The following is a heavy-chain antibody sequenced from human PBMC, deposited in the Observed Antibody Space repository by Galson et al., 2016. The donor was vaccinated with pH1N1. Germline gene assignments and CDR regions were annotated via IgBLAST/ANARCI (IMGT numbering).Heavy chain of an antibody. V-gene: IGHV3-69-1*01. CDR3: ARAGGGYPFDY. CDR2: ISGTGTI. J-gene: IGHJ4*02. Sequence: SLRLSCAASGFPFSRYVMNWVRQAPGKGLEWVSSISGTGTIYYADSVRGRVTIPRDNAKKSLYLQMDSLRVDDTAVYYCARAGGGYPFDYWGQGSLVTVSS. CDR1: GFPFSRYV. D-gene: IGHD1-26*01.